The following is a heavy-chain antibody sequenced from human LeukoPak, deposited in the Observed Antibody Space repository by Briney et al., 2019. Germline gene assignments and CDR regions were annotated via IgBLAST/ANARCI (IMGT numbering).Heavy chain of an antibody. V-gene: IGHV4-39*07. D-gene: IGHD3-22*01. Sequence: PSETLSLTCTVSGGSISSSSYYWGWIRQPPGKGLEWIGSIYYSGSTNYNPSLKSRVTISVDTSKNQFSLKLSSVTAADTAVYYCARGYYYDSSGFFDYWGQGTLVTVSS. CDR3: ARGYYYDSSGFFDY. J-gene: IGHJ4*02. CDR2: IYYSGST. CDR1: GGSISSSSYY.